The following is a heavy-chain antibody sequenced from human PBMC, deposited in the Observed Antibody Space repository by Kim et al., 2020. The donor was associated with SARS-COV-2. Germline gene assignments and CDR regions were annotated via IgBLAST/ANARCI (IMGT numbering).Heavy chain of an antibody. Sequence: ASVKVSCKASGYTFTSYGISWVRQAPGQGLEWMGWISAYNGNRNYAQKLQGRVTMTTDTSTSTAYMELRSLRSDDTAVYYCASEIVFLGYYYYGMDVWGQGTTVTVSS. CDR2: ISAYNGNR. CDR3: ASEIVFLGYYYYGMDV. D-gene: IGHD3-3*01. CDR1: GYTFTSYG. V-gene: IGHV1-18*04. J-gene: IGHJ6*02.